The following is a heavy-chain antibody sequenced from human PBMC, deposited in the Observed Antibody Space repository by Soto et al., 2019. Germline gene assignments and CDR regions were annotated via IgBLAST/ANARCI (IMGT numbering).Heavy chain of an antibody. CDR3: ARFKEEYYYDSSGYYYFDY. Sequence: SETLSLTCTVSGGSISSGGYYWSWIRQHPGKGLEWIGYIYYSGSTYYNPSLKSRVTISVDTSKNQFSLKLSSVTAADTAVYYCARFKEEYYYDSSGYYYFDYWGQGTLVTVSS. V-gene: IGHV4-31*03. J-gene: IGHJ4*02. D-gene: IGHD3-22*01. CDR1: GGSISSGGYY. CDR2: IYYSGST.